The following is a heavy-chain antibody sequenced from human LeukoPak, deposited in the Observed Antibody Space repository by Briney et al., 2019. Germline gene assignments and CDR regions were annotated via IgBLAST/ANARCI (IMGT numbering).Heavy chain of an antibody. D-gene: IGHD1-26*01. CDR2: IYYSGST. J-gene: IGHJ6*03. CDR1: GGSISSSAYY. V-gene: IGHV4-39*01. Sequence: SETLSLTCSVSGGSISSSAYYWGRIRQPPGKGLEWIGSIYYSGSTYYNPSLKSRVTISVDTSKNQFSLKLSSVTAADTVVSCCSRLRGYSRNYGARDRLYYYYYMDVWGKGTTVTVSS. CDR3: SRLRGYSRNYGARDRLYYYYYMDV.